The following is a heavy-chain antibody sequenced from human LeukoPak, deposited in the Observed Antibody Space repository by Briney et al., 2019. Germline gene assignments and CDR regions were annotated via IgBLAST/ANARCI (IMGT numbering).Heavy chain of an antibody. D-gene: IGHD5-18*01. J-gene: IGHJ4*02. CDR3: ARGRKYTSGYRVTELGSGYSDY. CDR1: GGSITESY. Sequence: PSETLSLTCTVSGGSITESYWSWIRQSPGKGLEWIGHIYYSRSTNYNSSLKSRVTMSLDTSKNQVSLRLSSVTAADTAVYYCARGRKYTSGYRVTELGSGYSDYWGQGTLVTVSS. V-gene: IGHV4-59*01. CDR2: IYYSRST.